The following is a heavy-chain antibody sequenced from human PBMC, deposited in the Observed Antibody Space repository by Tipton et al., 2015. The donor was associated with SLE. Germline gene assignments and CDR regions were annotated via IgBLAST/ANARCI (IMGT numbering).Heavy chain of an antibody. CDR2: IHHSGSI. D-gene: IGHD6-19*01. Sequence: LRLSCTISGGSISTYHWSWLRQSPGKGLEWIGYIHHSGSINYNPPLRSQVTMSMDTSQTQFSLNLSSVTAADTAVYYCARHFYNIGWNHFDNWGPGTLVTVSS. CDR1: GGSISTYH. V-gene: IGHV4-59*08. CDR3: ARHFYNIGWNHFDN. J-gene: IGHJ4*02.